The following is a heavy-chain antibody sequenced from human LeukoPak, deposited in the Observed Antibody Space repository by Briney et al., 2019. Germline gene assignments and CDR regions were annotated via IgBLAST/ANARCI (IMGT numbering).Heavy chain of an antibody. CDR3: ARRAHYYGSGRHYLDY. V-gene: IGHV3-7*01. CDR1: GFSFNAYW. J-gene: IGHJ4*02. Sequence: GGSLRLSCAASGFSFNAYWMSWVRQAPGKGLEWVANIKQDGSDKHYVDSVKGRFTISRDNAKNSLYLQMNSLRAEDTAVYYCARRAHYYGSGRHYLDYWGQGTLVNVSS. D-gene: IGHD3-10*01. CDR2: IKQDGSDK.